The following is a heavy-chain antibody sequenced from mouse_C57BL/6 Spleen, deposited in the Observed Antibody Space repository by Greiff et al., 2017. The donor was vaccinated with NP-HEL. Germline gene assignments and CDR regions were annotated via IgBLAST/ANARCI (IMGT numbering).Heavy chain of an antibody. CDR2: IDPSDSYT. CDR3: ARRTGLLRSYYFDY. Sequence: QVQLQQSGAELVKPGASVKLSCKASGYTFTSYWMQWVKQRPGPGLEWIGEIDPSDSYTNYNQKFKGKATLTVDTSSSTAYMQLSSLTSDDSAVYYCARRTGLLRSYYFDYWGQGTTLTVSS. V-gene: IGHV1-50*01. CDR1: GYTFTSYW. J-gene: IGHJ2*01. D-gene: IGHD2-3*01.